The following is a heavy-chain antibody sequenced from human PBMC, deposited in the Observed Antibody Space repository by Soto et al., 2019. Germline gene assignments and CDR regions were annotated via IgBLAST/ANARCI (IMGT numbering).Heavy chain of an antibody. Sequence: EVQLLESGGGLVQPGGSLRLSCAASGFTFSSYAMSWVRQAPGKGLEWVSAISGSGGSTYYADSVKGRFTISRDNSKNTLYLQMNSLGAEDTAVYYCAKGYLGVVVAATDYWGQGTLVTVSS. J-gene: IGHJ4*02. D-gene: IGHD2-15*01. CDR3: AKGYLGVVVAATDY. CDR2: ISGSGGST. CDR1: GFTFSSYA. V-gene: IGHV3-23*01.